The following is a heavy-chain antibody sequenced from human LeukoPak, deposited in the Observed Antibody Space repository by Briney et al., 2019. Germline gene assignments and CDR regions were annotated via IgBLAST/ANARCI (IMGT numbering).Heavy chain of an antibody. CDR3: ATEKGDSPDY. CDR2: ISGSGGNT. CDR1: GFTFSNYA. V-gene: IGHV3-23*01. D-gene: IGHD2-21*01. J-gene: IGHJ4*02. Sequence: GGSLRLSCAASGFTFSNYAMSWVRQAPGKGLEGVSGISGSGGNTYHADSVKGRFTISRDNSKNTLYVQMNSLRAEDTAVYYCATEKGDSPDYWGQGTLVTVSS.